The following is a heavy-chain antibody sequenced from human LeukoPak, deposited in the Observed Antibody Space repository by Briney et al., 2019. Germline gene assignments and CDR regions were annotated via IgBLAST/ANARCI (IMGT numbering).Heavy chain of an antibody. CDR3: VRDLVATIDHYYYGMDV. J-gene: IGHJ6*02. CDR2: IYNSVRT. D-gene: IGHD5-12*01. Sequence: SETLSLTCIVSGGSVSSGSYYWSWIRQPPGKGLEWIGYIYNSVRTNYNPSHKSRVTISVDTSKNQLSLKLSSVTAADTAVYFCVRDLVATIDHYYYGMDVWGQGTTVTVSS. V-gene: IGHV4-61*01. CDR1: GGSVSSGSYY.